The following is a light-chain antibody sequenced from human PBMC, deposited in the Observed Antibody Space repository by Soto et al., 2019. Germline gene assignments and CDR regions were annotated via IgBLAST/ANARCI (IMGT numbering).Light chain of an antibody. J-gene: IGKJ5*01. CDR2: DAF. V-gene: IGKV1-5*01. CDR1: QSISSW. CDR3: QQLHGYPIT. Sequence: DIQMTQSPSSLSASVGDRVTITCRASQSISSWLAWYQQKPGKAPKLLIFDAFSLESGVPSRFSGSRSGTEFTLTISSLQPDDYATYYCQQLHGYPITFGQGTRLEIK.